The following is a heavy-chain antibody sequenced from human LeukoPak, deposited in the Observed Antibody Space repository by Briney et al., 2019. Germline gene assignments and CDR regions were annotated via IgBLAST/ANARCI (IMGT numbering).Heavy chain of an antibody. Sequence: PGGSLRLSCAASGFTFSGYGMHWVRQAPGKGLEWVAFIRDSGTNKYYADSVKGRFTISRDNSKNTLDLQMNSLRAEDTAVYYCAKDWRLTGEGYFDYWGQGTLVTVSS. CDR3: AKDWRLTGEGYFDY. D-gene: IGHD7-27*01. CDR1: GFTFSGYG. CDR2: IRDSGTNK. V-gene: IGHV3-30*02. J-gene: IGHJ4*02.